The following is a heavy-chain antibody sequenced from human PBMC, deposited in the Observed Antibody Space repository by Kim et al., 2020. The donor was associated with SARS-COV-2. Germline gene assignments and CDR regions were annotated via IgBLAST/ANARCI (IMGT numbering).Heavy chain of an antibody. V-gene: IGHV3-74*01. J-gene: IGHJ4*01. CDR2: LNSDGSTT. Sequence: VGSLRLSCAASGFTFSDYWIHWGRQAPGKVLVWVSRLNSDGSTTNYADSVKGRFAISRDNAKNTLFLDMNSLTPEDTSVSYFAIVREDYF. CDR3: AIVREDYF. CDR1: GFTFSDYW.